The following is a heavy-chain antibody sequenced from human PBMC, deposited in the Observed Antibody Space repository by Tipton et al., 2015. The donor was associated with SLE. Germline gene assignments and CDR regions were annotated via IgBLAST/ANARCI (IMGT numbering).Heavy chain of an antibody. CDR2: IYYTGNT. CDR3: ASEYSSAVGMDV. Sequence: TLSLTCTVSGYSINNGFYWGWIRQPPGKGLEWIGSIYYTGNTFYNPSLKSRVVLSIDTSKSHFSLEMKSVAAADTAVYYCASEYSSAVGMDVWGQGTTVIVSS. CDR1: GYSINNGFY. D-gene: IGHD6-6*01. V-gene: IGHV4-38-2*02. J-gene: IGHJ6*02.